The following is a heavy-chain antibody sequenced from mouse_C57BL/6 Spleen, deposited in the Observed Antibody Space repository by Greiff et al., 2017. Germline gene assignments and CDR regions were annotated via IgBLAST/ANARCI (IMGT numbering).Heavy chain of an antibody. D-gene: IGHD2-12*01. CDR3: TRRGLYGTEFDY. CDR1: GYTFTDYY. J-gene: IGHJ2*01. CDR2: INPYNGGI. V-gene: IGHV1-19*01. Sequence: EVLLQQSGPVLVKPGASVKMSCKASGYTFTDYYMNWVKQSHGKSLEWIGVINPYNGGISYNQTLKGKATLTVDKSTSTAYMELNSLKSEDAAVYYCTRRGLYGTEFDYWGQGTTLTVSS.